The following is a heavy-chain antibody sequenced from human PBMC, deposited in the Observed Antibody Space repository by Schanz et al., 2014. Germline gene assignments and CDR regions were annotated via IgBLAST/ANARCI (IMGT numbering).Heavy chain of an antibody. V-gene: IGHV3-33*06. D-gene: IGHD3-16*01. CDR3: AKALKPYIASRNGLDV. Sequence: QVQLVESGGGVVQPGRSLRLSCAASGFTFSAYGMHWVRQAPGKGLEWVAVIWYDGNNKYYADSVTGRFTISGDNSKNTLFLQMNSLRVEDTAVYYCAKALKPYIASRNGLDVWGHGTTVTVSS. J-gene: IGHJ6*02. CDR1: GFTFSAYG. CDR2: IWYDGNNK.